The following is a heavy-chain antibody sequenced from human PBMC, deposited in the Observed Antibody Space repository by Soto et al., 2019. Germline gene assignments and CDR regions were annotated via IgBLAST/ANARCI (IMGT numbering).Heavy chain of an antibody. V-gene: IGHV3-30*18. Sequence: QVQLVESGGGVVQPGRSLRLSCAASGFTFSNYGIHWVRQAPGKGLEWVAVISYDGNNKYYADSVKGRFTISRDNSKNTLYLQMNSLRAEDTAVYYCAKDWDYYGSGSSYFDYWGQGTLVTVSS. D-gene: IGHD3-10*01. CDR3: AKDWDYYGSGSSYFDY. CDR1: GFTFSNYG. CDR2: ISYDGNNK. J-gene: IGHJ4*02.